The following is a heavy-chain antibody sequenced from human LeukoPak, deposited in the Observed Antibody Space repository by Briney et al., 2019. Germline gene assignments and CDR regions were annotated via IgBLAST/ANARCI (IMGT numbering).Heavy chain of an antibody. V-gene: IGHV3-53*01. J-gene: IGHJ3*01. D-gene: IGHD2-8*02. Sequence: GGSLRLSCAASGFTVSLYYMTWVRQAPGKGLEWVSVIYSGGPTYYADSVKGRFTISRDNSKNTVYLQMNSLRGEDTAVYFCARGWVVATGGFDVWGQGTMVTVSS. CDR1: GFTVSLYY. CDR3: ARGWVVATGGFDV. CDR2: IYSGGPT.